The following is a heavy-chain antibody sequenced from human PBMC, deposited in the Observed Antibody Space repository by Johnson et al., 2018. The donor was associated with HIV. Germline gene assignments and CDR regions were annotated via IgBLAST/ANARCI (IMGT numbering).Heavy chain of an antibody. Sequence: VQLVESGGGLVQPGGSLRLSCAASGFTFSSYDMHWVRQATGKGLEWVSAIGTAGDTYYPGSVKGRFTISRDNSKNSLYLRMNSLRAEDTAVYYCAREMAWHDAFDIWGQGTMVTVSS. V-gene: IGHV3-13*01. D-gene: IGHD5-24*01. CDR1: GFTFSSYD. CDR3: AREMAWHDAFDI. CDR2: IGTAGDT. J-gene: IGHJ3*02.